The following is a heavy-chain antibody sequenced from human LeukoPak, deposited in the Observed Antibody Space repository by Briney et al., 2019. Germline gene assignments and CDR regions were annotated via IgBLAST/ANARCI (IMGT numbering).Heavy chain of an antibody. CDR3: AKDSQQLWSQKYFDY. Sequence: GGSLRLSCAASGFTFSSYSMNWVRQAPGKGLEWVSYISSSSSTIYYADSVKGRFTISRDTSKNTVYLQMNSLRAEDTAVYYCAKDSQQLWSQKYFDYWGQGTLVTVSS. CDR1: GFTFSSYS. CDR2: ISSSSSTI. V-gene: IGHV3-48*01. D-gene: IGHD5-18*01. J-gene: IGHJ4*02.